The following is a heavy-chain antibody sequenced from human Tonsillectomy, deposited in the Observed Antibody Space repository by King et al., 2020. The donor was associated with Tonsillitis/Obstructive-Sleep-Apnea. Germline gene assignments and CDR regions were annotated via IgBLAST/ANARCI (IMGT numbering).Heavy chain of an antibody. V-gene: IGHV3-33*01. CDR3: ARDGDYGDYGPWYFDL. CDR1: GFTFSSYG. J-gene: IGHJ2*01. D-gene: IGHD4-17*01. CDR2: VWYDGSNK. Sequence: QLVQSGGGVVQPGRSLRLSCTASGFTFSSYGMHWGRRAPGKGLEWVAIVWYDGSNKYYADSVKGRFIVSRDNSRNTLYLQMNSLRAEDTAVYYCARDGDYGDYGPWYFDLWGRGSLVTVSA.